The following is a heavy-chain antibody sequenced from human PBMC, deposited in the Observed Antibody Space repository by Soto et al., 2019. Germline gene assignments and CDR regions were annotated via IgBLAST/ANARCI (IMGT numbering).Heavy chain of an antibody. CDR1: GYSFTTYW. V-gene: IGHV5-10-1*01. CDR3: VRPHQYSSGPARNGFDI. J-gene: IGHJ3*02. D-gene: IGHD6-19*01. Sequence: GESLKISCKGSGYSFTTYWISWVRQMPGKGLEWMGRIDPSDSYTTYSPSFQGHVTISADKSINTAYLQWSSLKASDTAMYYCVRPHQYSSGPARNGFDIWGQGTMVTVSS. CDR2: IDPSDSYT.